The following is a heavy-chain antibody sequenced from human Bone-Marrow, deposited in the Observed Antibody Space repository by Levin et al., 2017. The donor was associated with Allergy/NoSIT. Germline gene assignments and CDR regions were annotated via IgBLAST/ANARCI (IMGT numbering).Heavy chain of an antibody. J-gene: IGHJ4*02. CDR1: GFTFSSYW. V-gene: IGHV3-7*01. D-gene: IGHD2-8*01. Sequence: GGSLRLSCAASGFTFSSYWINWVRQAPGKGLEWVANIKPDGSERFYVDSVKGRFTISRDNAHNTLYLEMSSLRADDTAVYYCVREMVDWGQGTLVTVSS. CDR2: IKPDGSER. CDR3: VREMVD.